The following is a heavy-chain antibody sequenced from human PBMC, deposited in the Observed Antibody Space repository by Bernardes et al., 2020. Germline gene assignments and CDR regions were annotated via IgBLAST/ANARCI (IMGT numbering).Heavy chain of an antibody. CDR2: IWYTGAKE. D-gene: IGHD6-19*01. V-gene: IGHV3-33*03. Sequence: GGSLRLSCSVSGFTFENHGMDWVRQAPDKGLEWVAGIWYTGAKEFYADSVKGRFTISRDQSGNKLFLQMSSLRGEDSATYFCVKEILIFSSGWTPRWTFDLWGRGTQVTVSS. CDR3: VKEILIFSSGWTPRWTFDL. J-gene: IGHJ2*01. CDR1: GFTFENHG.